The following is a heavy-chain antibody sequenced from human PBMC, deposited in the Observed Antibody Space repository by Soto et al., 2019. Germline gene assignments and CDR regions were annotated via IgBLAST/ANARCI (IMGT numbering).Heavy chain of an antibody. J-gene: IGHJ4*02. CDR1: GYALTTYG. D-gene: IGHD1-1*01. Sequence: QVYLVQSGAEVKKPGASVKVSCKGSGYALTTYGITWVRQAPGQGLEWMGWISAHNGNTEYAQTLQGRVTVTRATSTSTLYMELRSLRCGDMAVYHSARVRYGDYWGQSALVTVSS. CDR2: ISAHNGNT. CDR3: ARVRYGDY. V-gene: IGHV1-18*03.